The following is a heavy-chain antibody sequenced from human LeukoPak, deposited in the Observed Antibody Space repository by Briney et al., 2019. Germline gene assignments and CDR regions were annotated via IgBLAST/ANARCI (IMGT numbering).Heavy chain of an antibody. Sequence: SETLSLTCTVSGDSISTSSYYWDWIRQAPGKGLEWIGTIYHSGSTEYNPSLKSRVAIFVDTSKNQFSLILHSVAAADTAVYYCARRSEFDNTHYHYFDYWGQGALVTVSS. J-gene: IGHJ4*02. CDR3: ARRSEFDNTHYHYFDY. D-gene: IGHD2-15*01. CDR2: IYHSGST. V-gene: IGHV4-39*01. CDR1: GDSISTSSYY.